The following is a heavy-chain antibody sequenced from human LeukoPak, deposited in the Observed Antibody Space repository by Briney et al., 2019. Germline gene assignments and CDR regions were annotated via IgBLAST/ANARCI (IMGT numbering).Heavy chain of an antibody. D-gene: IGHD3-10*01. Sequence: GGSLRLSCAASGFTFSSYSMNWVRQAPGKGLEWVSLISWDGGSTYYADSVKGRFTISRDNSKNSLYLQMNSLRTEDTALYYCAKDIYYYGSGSYYNPAFDYWGQGTLVTVSS. CDR1: GFTFSSYS. V-gene: IGHV3-43*01. CDR3: AKDIYYYGSGSYYNPAFDY. J-gene: IGHJ4*02. CDR2: ISWDGGST.